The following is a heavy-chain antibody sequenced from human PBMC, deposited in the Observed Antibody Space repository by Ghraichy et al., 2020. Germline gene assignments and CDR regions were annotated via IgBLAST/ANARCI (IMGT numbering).Heavy chain of an antibody. CDR1: GGSFSGYY. J-gene: IGHJ6*03. D-gene: IGHD3-3*01. CDR3: ARERPDLDYDFWSGYYRPPPYYYYIDV. Sequence: SQTLSLTCAVYGGSFSGYYWSWIRQPPGKGLEWIGEINHSGSTNYNPSLKSRVTISVDTSKNQFSLKLSSVTAADTAVYYCARERPDLDYDFWSGYYRPPPYYYYIDVWGKGTTVTVSS. CDR2: INHSGST. V-gene: IGHV4-34*01.